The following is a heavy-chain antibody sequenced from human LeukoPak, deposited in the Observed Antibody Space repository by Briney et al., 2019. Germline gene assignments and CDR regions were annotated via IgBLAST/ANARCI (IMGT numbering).Heavy chain of an antibody. D-gene: IGHD3-10*01. CDR1: GFTVSSNY. J-gene: IGHJ4*02. CDR2: IYSGGST. CDR3: ARVRNGITMVRGVIAPIDY. Sequence: GGSLRLSCAASGFTVSSNYMSWVRQAPGKGLEWVSVIYSGGSTYYAGSVKGRFTIPRDNSKNTLYLQMNSLRAEDTAVYYCARVRNGITMVRGVIAPIDYWGQGTLVTVSS. V-gene: IGHV3-66*01.